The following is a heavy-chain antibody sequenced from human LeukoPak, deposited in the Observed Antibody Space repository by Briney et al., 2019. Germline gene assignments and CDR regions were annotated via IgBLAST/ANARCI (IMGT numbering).Heavy chain of an antibody. CDR2: ISGSGGSA. D-gene: IGHD5-12*01. CDR1: GFTFSSYA. CDR3: AKRSPYTVVATHYYYYGMDV. V-gene: IGHV3-23*01. Sequence: GGSLRLSCAASGFTFSSYAMSWVRQAPGKGLEWVSPISGSGGSAYYADSVKGRFTISRDNSKNTLYLQMNSLRAEDTAVYYCAKRSPYTVVATHYYYYGMDVWGQGTTVTVSS. J-gene: IGHJ6*02.